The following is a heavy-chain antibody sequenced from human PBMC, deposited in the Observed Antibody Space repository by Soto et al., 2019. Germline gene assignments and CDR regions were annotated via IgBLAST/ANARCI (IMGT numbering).Heavy chain of an antibody. CDR3: AKEGSLTGGWFDP. CDR2: ISYDGSNK. Sequence: QVQLVESGGGVVQPGRSLRLSCAASGFTFSSYGMHWVRQAPGKGLEGVAVISYDGSNKYYADSVKGRFTISRDNSKNTLYLQMNSLRAEDTAVYYCAKEGSLTGGWFDPWGQGTLVTVSS. J-gene: IGHJ5*02. D-gene: IGHD3-10*01. V-gene: IGHV3-30*18. CDR1: GFTFSSYG.